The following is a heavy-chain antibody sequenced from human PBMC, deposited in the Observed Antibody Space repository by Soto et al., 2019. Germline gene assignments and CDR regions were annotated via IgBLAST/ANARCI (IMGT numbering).Heavy chain of an antibody. CDR1: GYTFTSYA. J-gene: IGHJ5*02. CDR2: INAGTGNT. Sequence: QVQLVQSGAEVKKHGASVKVSCKASGYTFTSYAMHWVRQATGQRLEWMGWINAGTGNTNYSQKFQGRVTITRDTSASTPYMELSSLRSEDTAVYYCSRGFRGCDADWFDPWGQGNLVTVSS. CDR3: SRGFRGCDADWFDP. V-gene: IGHV1-3*01. D-gene: IGHD2-21*02.